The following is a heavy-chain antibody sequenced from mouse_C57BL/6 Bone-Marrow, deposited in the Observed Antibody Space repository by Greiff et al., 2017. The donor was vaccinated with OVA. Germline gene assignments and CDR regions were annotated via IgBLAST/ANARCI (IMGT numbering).Heavy chain of an antibody. J-gene: IGHJ4*01. CDR1: GFTIKNTY. CDR3: ALPTTVVAKYYAMDY. Sequence: VQLQQSVAELVRPGASVKLSCTASGFTIKNTYMHWVKQRPEQGLEWIGRIDPANGNTKYAPKFQGKATITADTSSNTAYLQLSSLTSEDTAIYYGALPTTVVAKYYAMDYWGQGTSVTVSS. V-gene: IGHV14-3*01. CDR2: IDPANGNT. D-gene: IGHD1-1*01.